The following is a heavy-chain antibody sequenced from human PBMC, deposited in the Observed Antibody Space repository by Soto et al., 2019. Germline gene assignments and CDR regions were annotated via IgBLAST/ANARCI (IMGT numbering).Heavy chain of an antibody. CDR1: GGTFSSYA. CDR3: ARDHPYYDILTGYGFPSENWFDP. CDR2: IIPIFGTA. D-gene: IGHD3-9*01. Sequence: SVKVSCKASGGTFSSYAISWVRQAPGQGLEWMGGIIPIFGTANYAQKFQGRVTITADKSTSTAYMELSSLRSEDTAVYYCARDHPYYDILTGYGFPSENWFDPWGQGTLVTVSS. J-gene: IGHJ5*02. V-gene: IGHV1-69*06.